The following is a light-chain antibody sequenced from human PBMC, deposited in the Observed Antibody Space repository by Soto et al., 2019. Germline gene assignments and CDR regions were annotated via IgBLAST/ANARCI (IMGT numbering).Light chain of an antibody. J-gene: IGKJ5*01. Sequence: DVVMTQSPLSLPVTLGQPAYISCRSKQSLVHSDGIAYFSWFQQRPGRSPRRLIYKVSNRDSGVPARFSGSGSGTDFALKISRVEAEHVGVYYCMQGTHWPITFGQGTRLEIK. V-gene: IGKV2-30*02. CDR1: QSLVHSDGIAY. CDR2: KVS. CDR3: MQGTHWPIT.